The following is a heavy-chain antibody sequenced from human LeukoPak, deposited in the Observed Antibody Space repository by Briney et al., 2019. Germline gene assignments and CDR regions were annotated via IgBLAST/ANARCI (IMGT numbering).Heavy chain of an antibody. CDR2: INPNSGGT. J-gene: IGHJ4*02. V-gene: IGHV1-2*02. D-gene: IGHD2-15*01. CDR3: ARDLGRLGYCSGGSCYHDY. CDR1: GYTFTGYY. Sequence: ASVKVSCKASGYTFTGYYMHWVRQAPGQGLEWMRWINPNSGGTNYAQKFQGRVTMTRDTSISTAYMELNRLRSDDTAVYYCARDLGRLGYCSGGSCYHDYWGQGTLVTVSS.